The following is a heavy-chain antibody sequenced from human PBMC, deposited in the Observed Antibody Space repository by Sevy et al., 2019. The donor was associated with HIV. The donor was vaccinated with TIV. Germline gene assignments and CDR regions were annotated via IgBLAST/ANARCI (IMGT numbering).Heavy chain of an antibody. CDR2: ISSSSSYI. D-gene: IGHD4-17*01. V-gene: IGHV3-21*01. CDR1: GFTFSSYS. CDR3: ARDLDYGDFAFDY. Sequence: GGSLRLSCAASGFTFSSYSMNWVRQAPGKGLEWVSSISSSSSYIYYADSVKGRFTISRDNAKNSLYLQMNSLRAEDTAVYYCARDLDYGDFAFDYWGQGTLVTVSS. J-gene: IGHJ4*02.